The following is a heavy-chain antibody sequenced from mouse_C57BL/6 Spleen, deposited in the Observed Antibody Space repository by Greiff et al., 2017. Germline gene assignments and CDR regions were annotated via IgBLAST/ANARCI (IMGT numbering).Heavy chain of an antibody. CDR1: GYAFSSYW. CDR3: ARDYYGSSYVGYAMDY. CDR2: IYPGDGDT. V-gene: IGHV1-80*01. Sequence: QVQLKQSGAELVKPGASVKISCKASGYAFSSYWMNWVKQRPGKGLEWIGQIYPGDGDTNYNGKVKGKATLTADKSSSTAYMQLSSLTSEDSAVYFCARDYYGSSYVGYAMDYWGQGTSVTVSS. J-gene: IGHJ4*01. D-gene: IGHD1-1*01.